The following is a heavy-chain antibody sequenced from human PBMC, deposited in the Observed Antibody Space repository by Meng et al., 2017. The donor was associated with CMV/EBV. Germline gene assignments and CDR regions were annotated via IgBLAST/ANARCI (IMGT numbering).Heavy chain of an antibody. V-gene: IGHV1-2*02. J-gene: IGHJ5*02. D-gene: IGHD4-11*01. CDR3: ARGPLGEYSNYDAP. CDR1: GYTFTGYY. CDR2: INPNSGGT. Sequence: QGQLGQSGAEVKRPGASVKVSCKASGYTFTGYYMHWVRQAPGQGLEWMGWINPNSGGTNYAQKFQGRVTMTRDTSISTAYMELSRLRSDDTAVYYCARGPLGEYSNYDAPWGQGTLVTVAS.